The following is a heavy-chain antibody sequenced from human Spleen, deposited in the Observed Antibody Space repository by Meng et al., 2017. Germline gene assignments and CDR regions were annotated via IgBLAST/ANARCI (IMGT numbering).Heavy chain of an antibody. CDR1: GYTFTSYD. D-gene: IGHD3-22*01. CDR3: ARVVKGYYYDSSGYYSYYFDY. J-gene: IGHJ4*02. V-gene: IGHV1-8*03. Sequence: ASVKVSCKASGYTFTSYDINWVRQATGQGLEWMGWMNPNSGNTGYAQKFQGRVTITRNTSISTAYMELSSLRSEDTAVYYCARVVKGYYYDSSGYYSYYFDYWGQGTLVTVSS. CDR2: MNPNSGNT.